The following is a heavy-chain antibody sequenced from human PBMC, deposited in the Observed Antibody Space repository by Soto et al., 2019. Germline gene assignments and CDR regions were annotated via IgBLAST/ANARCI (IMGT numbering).Heavy chain of an antibody. CDR3: TTYPLIGYYDSSGPL. J-gene: IGHJ4*02. CDR2: IKSKTDGGTT. V-gene: IGHV3-15*01. D-gene: IGHD3-22*01. CDR1: GFTFINAW. Sequence: TGGFLRLSCAASGFTFINAWMSWVRQAPGKGLEWVGRIKSKTDGGTTDYAAPVKGRFTISRDDSKNTLYLQMNSLRTEDTAVYYCTTYPLIGYYDSSGPLWGPGTLVTVSS.